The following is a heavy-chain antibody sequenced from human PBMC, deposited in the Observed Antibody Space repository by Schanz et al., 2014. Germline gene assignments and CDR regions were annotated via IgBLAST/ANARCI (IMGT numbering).Heavy chain of an antibody. Sequence: QVQLVESGGGVVRPGRSLRLSCAASGFTFNNYGMHWVRQAPGKGLEWVAVIWYHGTDRYYADSVKGRFTISRDNSKNKLYLQTNSLRAEDTAVYYCAKGSMAARPLLPTDYYFYGTDIWGQGTTVTFSS. J-gene: IGHJ6*02. CDR2: IWYHGTDR. D-gene: IGHD6-6*01. V-gene: IGHV3-33*03. CDR1: GFTFNNYG. CDR3: AKGSMAARPLLPTDYYFYGTDI.